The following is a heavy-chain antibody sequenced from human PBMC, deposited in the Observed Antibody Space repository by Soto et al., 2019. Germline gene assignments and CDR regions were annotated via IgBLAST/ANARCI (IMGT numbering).Heavy chain of an antibody. V-gene: IGHV3-23*01. CDR1: GFTFSSYA. Sequence: GGSLRLSCAASGFTFSSYAMSWVRQAPGKGLEWVSAISGSGGSTYYADSVKGRFTISRDNSKNTLYLQMNSLRAEDTAVYYCAKGGNHYGDYVTDAFDIWGQGTMVTVSS. D-gene: IGHD4-17*01. CDR2: ISGSGGST. J-gene: IGHJ3*02. CDR3: AKGGNHYGDYVTDAFDI.